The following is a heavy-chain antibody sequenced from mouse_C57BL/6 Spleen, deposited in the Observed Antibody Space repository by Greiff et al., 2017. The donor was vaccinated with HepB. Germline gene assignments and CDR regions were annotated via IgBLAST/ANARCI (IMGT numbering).Heavy chain of an antibody. CDR1: GYTFTSYW. CDR3: TGSGPTGTGYYFDY. CDR2: IYPGNSDT. D-gene: IGHD4-1*02. V-gene: IGHV1-5*01. Sequence: VQLQQSGTVLARPGASVKMSCKTSGYTFTSYWMHWVKQRPGQGLEWIGAIYPGNSDTSYNQKFKGKAKLTAVTSASTAYMELSSLTNEDSAVYYCTGSGPTGTGYYFDYWGQGTTLTVSS. J-gene: IGHJ2*01.